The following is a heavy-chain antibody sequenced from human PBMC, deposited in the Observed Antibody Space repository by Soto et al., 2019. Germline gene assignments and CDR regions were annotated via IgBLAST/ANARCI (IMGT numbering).Heavy chain of an antibody. CDR1: GFTFSDYY. V-gene: IGHV3-72*01. CDR3: TRVPTPVPAAIDI. J-gene: IGHJ3*02. D-gene: IGHD2-15*01. CDR2: IRNEANSYTA. Sequence: GGSLSLSCAASGFTFSDYYMDWVRQAPGKGLDWVGRIRNEANSYTAEYAASVKGRFTMSRDDSKNSLYLQMNSLKTEDTAVYYCTRVPTPVPAAIDIWGQGTMVTVSS.